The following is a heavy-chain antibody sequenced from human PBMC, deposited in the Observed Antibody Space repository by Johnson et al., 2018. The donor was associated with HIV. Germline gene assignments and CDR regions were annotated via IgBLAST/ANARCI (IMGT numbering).Heavy chain of an antibody. CDR2: ISYDGSNK. CDR1: GFTFSSYA. V-gene: IGHV3-30*04. J-gene: IGHJ3*02. D-gene: IGHD3-16*01. CDR3: ARRGRRADDAFDI. Sequence: QMQLVESGGGVVQPGRSLRLSCAASGFTFSSYAMHWVRQAPGKGLEWVAVISYDGSNKYYEDSVKGRFTISRDNSKNTLYLQINSLRAEDTAVYYCARRGRRADDAFDIWGQGTMVTVSS.